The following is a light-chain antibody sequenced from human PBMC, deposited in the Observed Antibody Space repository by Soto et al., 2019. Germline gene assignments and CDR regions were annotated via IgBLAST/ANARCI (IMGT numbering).Light chain of an antibody. CDR3: AAWDDSLNGHVV. Sequence: QSVLTQPPSASGTPGQRVTISCSESSSNIGSNTVNWYQQLPGTAPKLLIYSNNQRPSGVPDRFSGSKSGTSASLAISGLQSEDEADYYCAAWDDSLNGHVVFGGGTKLTVL. CDR1: SSNIGSNT. J-gene: IGLJ2*01. V-gene: IGLV1-44*01. CDR2: SNN.